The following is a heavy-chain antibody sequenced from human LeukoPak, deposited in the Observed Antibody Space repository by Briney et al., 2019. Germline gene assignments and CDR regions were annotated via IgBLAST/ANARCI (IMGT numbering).Heavy chain of an antibody. D-gene: IGHD5-24*01. CDR2: ISSSGSII. J-gene: IGHJ4*02. V-gene: IGHV3-11*01. CDR3: ARDRLEMAFDY. Sequence: GGSLRLSCAASRFTSSDFLMCWVREAPGEGVGCGSYISSSGSIIYYADSVNARFTISRDTANNSQYLQMNSLRAEDTAVYYCARDRLEMAFDYWGQGTLVTVSS. CDR1: RFTSSDFL.